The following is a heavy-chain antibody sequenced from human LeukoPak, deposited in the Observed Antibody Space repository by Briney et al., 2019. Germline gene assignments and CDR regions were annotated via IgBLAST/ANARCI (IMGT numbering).Heavy chain of an antibody. V-gene: IGHV3-30*02. D-gene: IGHD1-26*01. CDR2: IRYDGSIK. J-gene: IGHJ4*02. Sequence: GGSLRLSCAAYAFSFSSYGMNWVRQAPGKGLEWVSFIRYDGSIKYYADSVKGRFTISRDNSKNTLYLEMNSLRAEDTAVYYCAKDRSYLFDYWGQGTLVTVSS. CDR1: AFSFSSYG. CDR3: AKDRSYLFDY.